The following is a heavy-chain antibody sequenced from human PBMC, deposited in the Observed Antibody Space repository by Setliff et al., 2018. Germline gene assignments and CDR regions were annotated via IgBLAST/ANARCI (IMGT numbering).Heavy chain of an antibody. CDR1: GYSFTDYW. CDR2: IHPSNSDT. CDR3: ARNRVALYDAFDI. J-gene: IGHJ3*02. Sequence: GESLKISCKGSGYSFTDYWIGWVRQMPGEGLEWMGIIHPSNSDTVYSPSFQGQVTISAXXSITTAYLQWXXLKXXXXXXYYCARNRVALYDAFDIWGQGTMVTVSS. V-gene: IGHV5-51*01. D-gene: IGHD5-12*01.